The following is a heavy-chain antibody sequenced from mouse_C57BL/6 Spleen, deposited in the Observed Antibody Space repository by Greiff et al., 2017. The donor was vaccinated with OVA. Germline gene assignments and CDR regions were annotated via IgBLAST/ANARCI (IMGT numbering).Heavy chain of an antibody. CDR3: AREEDITWFAY. CDR1: GYTFTTSW. Sequence: QVQLQQPGTELVKPGASVKLSCKASGYTFTTSWLPWVKQRPGQGLEWMGNINPSNGGTNYNEKFKSKATLTVDKSSSTAYMQLSSLTSEDSAVYYCAREEDITWFAYWGQGTLVTVSA. CDR2: INPSNGGT. J-gene: IGHJ3*01. D-gene: IGHD3-3*01. V-gene: IGHV1-53*01.